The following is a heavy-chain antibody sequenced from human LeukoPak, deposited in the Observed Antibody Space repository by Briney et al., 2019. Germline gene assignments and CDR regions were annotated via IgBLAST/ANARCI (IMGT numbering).Heavy chain of an antibody. Sequence: PGGSLRLSCAASGFTFSSYWMHWVRHAPGKGLVWVSRINSDGSSTSYADSVKGRFTISRDNAKNTLYLQMNSLRAEDTAVYYCAQETGTYYDFWSGNYYFDYWGQGTLVTVSS. J-gene: IGHJ4*02. CDR1: GFTFSSYW. CDR2: INSDGSST. D-gene: IGHD3-3*01. CDR3: AQETGTYYDFWSGNYYFDY. V-gene: IGHV3-74*01.